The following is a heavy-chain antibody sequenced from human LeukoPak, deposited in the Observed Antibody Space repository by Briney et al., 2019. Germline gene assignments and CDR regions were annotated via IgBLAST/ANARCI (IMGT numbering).Heavy chain of an antibody. Sequence: PSETLSLTCAVYGGSFSGYYWSWIRQPPGKGLEWIGEINHSGSTNYNPSLKSRVTISLDTSKNQFSLKLSSVTAADTAVYYCARAPGRNNWFDPWGQGTLVTVSS. CDR1: GGSFSGYY. V-gene: IGHV4-34*01. J-gene: IGHJ5*02. CDR3: ARAPGRNNWFDP. CDR2: INHSGST.